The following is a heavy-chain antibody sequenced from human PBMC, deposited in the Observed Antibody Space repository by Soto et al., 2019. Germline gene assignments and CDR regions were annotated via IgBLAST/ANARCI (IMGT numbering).Heavy chain of an antibody. CDR2: IVVGSGNT. V-gene: IGHV1-58*01. CDR3: AAPTKVWSYAFDI. D-gene: IGHD2-21*01. Sequence: ASVKVSCKASGFTFTSSAVQWGRQARGQRLEWIGWIVVGSGNTNYAQKFQERVTITRDMSTSTAYMELSSLRSEDTAVYYCAAPTKVWSYAFDIWGQGTMVTVSS. CDR1: GFTFTSSA. J-gene: IGHJ3*02.